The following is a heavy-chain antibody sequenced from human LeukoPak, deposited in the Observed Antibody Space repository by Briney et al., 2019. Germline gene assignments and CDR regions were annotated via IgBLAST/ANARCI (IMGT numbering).Heavy chain of an antibody. V-gene: IGHV3-23*01. CDR1: GFTFSSYG. CDR3: AKAPPGKFDP. Sequence: GGSLRLSCAASGFTFSSYGMSWVRQAPGKGLEWVSAISGSGDNTYYAHSVKGRFTISRDNSKNTLYLQMNSLRAEDTAVYYCAKAPPGKFDPWGQGTLVTVSS. J-gene: IGHJ5*02. CDR2: ISGSGDNT. D-gene: IGHD3-10*01.